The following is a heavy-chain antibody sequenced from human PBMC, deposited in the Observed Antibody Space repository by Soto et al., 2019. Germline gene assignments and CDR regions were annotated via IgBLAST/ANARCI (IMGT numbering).Heavy chain of an antibody. J-gene: IGHJ2*01. CDR1: GYTFTNYY. Sequence: QVQLVQSGAEVKKPGASVKVSCKASGYTFTNYYMHWVRQAPGQGLEWMGIINPSGGRTNYAQKFQRRVTMTRDTSTSTVYSELSTLRSEDTAVYYCARDLSSYSSGWYDLWGRGTLVTVSS. V-gene: IGHV1-46*01. CDR3: ARDLSSYSSGWYDL. CDR2: INPSGGRT. D-gene: IGHD6-19*01.